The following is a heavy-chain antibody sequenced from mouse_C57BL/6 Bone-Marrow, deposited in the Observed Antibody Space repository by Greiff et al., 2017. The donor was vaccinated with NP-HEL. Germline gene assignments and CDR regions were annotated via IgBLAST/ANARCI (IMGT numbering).Heavy chain of an antibody. V-gene: IGHV1-63*01. CDR3: ASHYGNYWFAY. Sequence: VQLQQSGAELVRPGTSVKMSCKASGYTFTNYWIGWAKQRPGHGLEWIGDIYPGGGYTNYNEKFKGKATLTADKSSSTAYMQFSSLTSEDSAIYYCASHYGNYWFAYWGQGTRVTVSA. J-gene: IGHJ3*01. D-gene: IGHD2-1*01. CDR2: IYPGGGYT. CDR1: GYTFTNYW.